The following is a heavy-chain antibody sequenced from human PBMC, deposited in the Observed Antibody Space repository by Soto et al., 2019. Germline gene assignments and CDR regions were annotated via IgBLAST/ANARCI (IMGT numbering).Heavy chain of an antibody. CDR1: GFTFSSYG. J-gene: IGHJ4*02. Sequence: QVQLVESGGGVVQPGRSLRLSCAASGFTFSSYGMHWVRQAPSKGLEWVAVIWYDGSNKYYADSVKGRFTISRDNSKNTLYLQMNSLRAEDTAVYYCARDGFAPFDYWGQGTLVTVSS. D-gene: IGHD3-10*01. CDR3: ARDGFAPFDY. CDR2: IWYDGSNK. V-gene: IGHV3-33*01.